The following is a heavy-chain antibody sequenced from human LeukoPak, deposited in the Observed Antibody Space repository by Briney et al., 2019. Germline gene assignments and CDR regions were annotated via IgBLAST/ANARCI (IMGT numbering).Heavy chain of an antibody. V-gene: IGHV3-30*02. J-gene: IGHJ4*02. D-gene: IGHD6-19*01. Sequence: GGSLRLSCAASGFTFSSYGMHWVRQAPGKGLELVAFIRYDGSNKYYADSVKGRFTIARDNSKNTLYLQMNSLRAEDTAVYYCAKISSGWISLEYWGKGTLVTVSS. CDR2: IRYDGSNK. CDR1: GFTFSSYG. CDR3: AKISSGWISLEY.